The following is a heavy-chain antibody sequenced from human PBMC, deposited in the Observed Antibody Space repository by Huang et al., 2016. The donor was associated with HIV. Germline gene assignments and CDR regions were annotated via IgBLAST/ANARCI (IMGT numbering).Heavy chain of an antibody. D-gene: IGHD3-10*01. Sequence: QVQLVQSGSELKKPGASVKVSCKASGYPFTSHTINWVRQAPGQGLEWMGGSNTNTGTPTDAPVFTGRIVFALDTSVSTAYLQISSLKAEDTAVYYCLIILVRGLIDAVDYWGQGTLVTVSS. CDR2: SNTNTGTP. J-gene: IGHJ4*02. CDR1: GYPFTSHT. CDR3: LIILVRGLIDAVDY. V-gene: IGHV7-4-1*02.